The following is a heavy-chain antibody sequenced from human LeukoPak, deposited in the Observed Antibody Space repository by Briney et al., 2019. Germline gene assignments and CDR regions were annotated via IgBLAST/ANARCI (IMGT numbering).Heavy chain of an antibody. CDR1: GFTFSSYA. D-gene: IGHD3-3*02. V-gene: IGHV3-23*01. Sequence: GGSLRLSCAASGFTFSSYAMSWVRQAPGKGLEWVSAISGSGGSTYYAASVKGRFTISRDNSKNTVYLEMNSLRDDDTAVYFCAKSQRPFYHFEDWGQGTLVTVSS. CDR2: ISGSGGST. CDR3: AKSQRPFYHFED. J-gene: IGHJ4*02.